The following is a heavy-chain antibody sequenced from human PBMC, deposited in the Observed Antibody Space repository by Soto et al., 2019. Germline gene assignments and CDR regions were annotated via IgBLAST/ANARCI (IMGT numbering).Heavy chain of an antibody. CDR3: LSARFDY. CDR2: INHDGNT. J-gene: IGHJ4*02. Sequence: SETLSLTCAVSGGSFNSNYWTWVRQPPGKGLEWIGEINHDGNTNYNSSLKSRVTISVDTSKNQFSLNLNSVTAADTAVYYCLSARFDYWGQGTLVTVS. CDR1: GGSFNSNY. D-gene: IGHD6-19*01. V-gene: IGHV4-34*01.